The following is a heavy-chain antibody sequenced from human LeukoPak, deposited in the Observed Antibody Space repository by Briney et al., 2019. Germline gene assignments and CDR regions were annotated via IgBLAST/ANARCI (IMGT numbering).Heavy chain of an antibody. D-gene: IGHD3-16*01. CDR2: INPNSGGT. CDR3: ARGVKTVGDYYYGMDV. Sequence: ASVKVSRKSSGYTFTGYYMHWVRQAPGQGLEWVGWINPNSGGTNYAEKLKGRFTMTRDTSNSTAYMELSRLRSDDTAVYYCARGVKTVGDYYYGMDVWGQGTMVTVSS. J-gene: IGHJ6*02. V-gene: IGHV1-2*02. CDR1: GYTFTGYY.